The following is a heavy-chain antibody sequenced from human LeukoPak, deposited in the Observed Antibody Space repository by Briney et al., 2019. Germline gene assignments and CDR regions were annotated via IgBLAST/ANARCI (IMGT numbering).Heavy chain of an antibody. CDR1: GFIFSNAW. CDR2: IKSKTEGGTT. D-gene: IGHD5-12*01. CDR3: TTTYIVASTRKFGDY. J-gene: IGHJ4*02. Sequence: PGGSLRLSCAAPGFIFSNAWMNWVRQAPGKGLEWGGRIKSKTEGGTTDYAAPVKGRFTISRDDSQNTVDLQISSLTAEDTAMYFCTTTYIVASTRKFGDYWGQGTLVVVSS. V-gene: IGHV3-15*01.